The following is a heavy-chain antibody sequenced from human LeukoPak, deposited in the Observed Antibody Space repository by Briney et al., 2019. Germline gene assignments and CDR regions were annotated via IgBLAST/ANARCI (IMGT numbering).Heavy chain of an antibody. V-gene: IGHV3-9*01. CDR1: GFTFDDYA. Sequence: GGSLRLSCAASGFTFDDYAMHRVRQAPGKGLEWVSGISWNSGSIGYADSVKGRFTISRDNAKNSLYLQMNSLRAEDTAVYYCARMPYRLWLGSDLDYWGQGTLVTVSS. J-gene: IGHJ4*02. CDR3: ARMPYRLWLGSDLDY. D-gene: IGHD3-10*01. CDR2: ISWNSGSI.